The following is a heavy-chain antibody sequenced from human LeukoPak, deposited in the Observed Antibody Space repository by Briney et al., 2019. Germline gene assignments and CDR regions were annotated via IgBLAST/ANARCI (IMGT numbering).Heavy chain of an antibody. J-gene: IGHJ5*02. CDR3: ACYGSGSYYYGNWFDP. V-gene: IGHV4-59*01. D-gene: IGHD3-10*01. CDR2: IYYSGST. Sequence: SETLSLTCTVSGGSISSYYWSWIRQPPGKGLEWIGYIYYSGSTNYNPSLKSRVTISVDTSKNQFSLKLSSVTAADTAVYYCACYGSGSYYYGNWFDPWGQGTLVTVSS. CDR1: GGSISSYY.